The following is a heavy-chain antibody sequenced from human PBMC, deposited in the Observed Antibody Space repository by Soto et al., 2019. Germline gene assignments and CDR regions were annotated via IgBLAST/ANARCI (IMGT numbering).Heavy chain of an antibody. J-gene: IGHJ4*02. V-gene: IGHV4-39*01. CDR3: ARRVGASDY. D-gene: IGHD1-26*01. CDR2: IYYSGST. Sequence: QLQLQESGPGLVKPSETLSLTCTVSGGSISSSSYYWGWIRQPPGKGLEWIGSIYYSGSTYYNPSLKSRVTIAVDTSKNQFSRKLSSVTAADTAVYDCARRVGASDYWGQGTLVTVSS. CDR1: GGSISSSSYY.